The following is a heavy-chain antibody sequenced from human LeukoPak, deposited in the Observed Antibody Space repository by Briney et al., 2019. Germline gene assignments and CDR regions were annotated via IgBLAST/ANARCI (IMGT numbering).Heavy chain of an antibody. CDR3: ARETVGYSYGNYYYYYMDA. Sequence: GASVKVSCKASGYTFTGYYMHWVRQAPGQGLEWMGWINPNSGGTNYAQKFQGRVTMTRDTSISTAYMELSRLRSDDTAVYYCARETVGYSYGNYYYYYMDAWGKGTTVTISS. D-gene: IGHD5-18*01. CDR1: GYTFTGYY. J-gene: IGHJ6*03. CDR2: INPNSGGT. V-gene: IGHV1-2*02.